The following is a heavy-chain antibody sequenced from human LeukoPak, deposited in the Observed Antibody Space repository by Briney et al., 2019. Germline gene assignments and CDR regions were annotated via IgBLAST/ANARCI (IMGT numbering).Heavy chain of an antibody. CDR3: ARGIVVVPDNWFDP. V-gene: IGHV1-2*04. Sequence: ASVKVSCKASGYTFTAYYMHWVRQAPGQGLEWMGYINPDSGGTSYAQQFQGWVTMTRDTSISTAYMELSSLRSDDTAVYYCARGIVVVPDNWFDPWGQGTLVTVSS. CDR1: GYTFTAYY. D-gene: IGHD2-2*01. CDR2: INPDSGGT. J-gene: IGHJ5*02.